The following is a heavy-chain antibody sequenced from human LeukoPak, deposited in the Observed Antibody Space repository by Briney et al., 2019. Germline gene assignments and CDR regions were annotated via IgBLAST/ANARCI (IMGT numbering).Heavy chain of an antibody. J-gene: IGHJ6*04. CDR1: GFTFSSYG. CDR3: VKDRLGEAYGMDV. D-gene: IGHD3-10*01. CDR2: ISYDGSRK. Sequence: GRSLRLSCAASGFTFSSYGMHWVRQAPEKGLEWVAVISYDGSRKHYGDSVQGRFSISRDNSKNTLYLQMNSLRGEDTAVYYCVKDRLGEAYGMDVWGEGTTVTVSS. V-gene: IGHV3-30*18.